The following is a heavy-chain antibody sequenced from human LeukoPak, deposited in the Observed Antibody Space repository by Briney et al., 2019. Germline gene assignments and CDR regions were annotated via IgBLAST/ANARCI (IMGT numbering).Heavy chain of an antibody. Sequence: PSETLSLTCTVSGGSISSYYWSWIRQPPGKGLEWVGSIYYSGRTNYNPSLKSRVTISVDTSKTQFSLKLSSVTAADTAVYYCARLPLDYDILTGYYDYFDYWGQGTLVTVSS. CDR3: ARLPLDYDILTGYYDYFDY. V-gene: IGHV4-59*08. CDR2: IYYSGRT. CDR1: GGSISSYY. J-gene: IGHJ4*02. D-gene: IGHD3-9*01.